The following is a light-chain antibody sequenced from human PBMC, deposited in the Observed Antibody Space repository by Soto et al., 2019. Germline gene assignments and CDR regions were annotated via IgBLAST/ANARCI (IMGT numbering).Light chain of an antibody. J-gene: IGLJ1*01. V-gene: IGLV2-11*01. CDR3: CSYAGSYKGYV. CDR2: DVS. CDR1: SSDVGGYNY. Sequence: QSALTQPRSVSGPPGQSVTISCTGTSSDVGGYNYVSWYQQHPGKAPKFMIYDVSKRPSGVPDRFSGSKSGNTASLTISGLQAEDEADYYCCSYAGSYKGYVFGTGTKVTVL.